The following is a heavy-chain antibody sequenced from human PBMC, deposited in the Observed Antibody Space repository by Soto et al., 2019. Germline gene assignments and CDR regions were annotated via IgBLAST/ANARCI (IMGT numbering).Heavy chain of an antibody. Sequence: SETLSLTCTVSGGSISSGDYYWSWIRQPPGKGLEWIGYIYYSGSTYYNPSLKSRVTISVDTSKNQFSLKLSSVTAADTAVYYCARGWQHDYVWGSYLWGQGPLVTVSS. V-gene: IGHV4-30-4*01. J-gene: IGHJ4*02. CDR2: IYYSGST. D-gene: IGHD3-16*02. CDR1: GGSISSGDYY. CDR3: ARGWQHDYVWGSYL.